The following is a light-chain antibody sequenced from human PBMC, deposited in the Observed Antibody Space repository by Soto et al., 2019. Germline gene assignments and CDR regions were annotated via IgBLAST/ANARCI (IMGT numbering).Light chain of an antibody. CDR2: SNN. Sequence: QSVLTQPPSASGTPGQRVTISCSGGSSNIGSNTVNWYQQLSGTAPKLLIYSNNQRPSGVPDRFSGSKSGTSASLAISGLQAEDWADYYCAAWDDSLIGVVFGGGTKLTVL. V-gene: IGLV1-44*01. CDR3: AAWDDSLIGVV. CDR1: SSNIGSNT. J-gene: IGLJ3*02.